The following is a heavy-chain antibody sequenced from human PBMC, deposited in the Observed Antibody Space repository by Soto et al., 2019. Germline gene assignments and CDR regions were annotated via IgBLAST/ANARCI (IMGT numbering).Heavy chain of an antibody. CDR2: IYYSGST. CDR3: AGDTISSYSRSWYDPFDY. D-gene: IGHD6-13*01. Sequence: SETLSLTCTVSGGSVSSGSYYWSWIRQPPGKGLEWIGYIYYSGSTNYNPSLKSRVTISVDTSKNQFSLKLSSVTAADTAVYYCAGDTISSYSRSWYDPFDYWGQGTLVTVSS. V-gene: IGHV4-61*01. CDR1: GGSVSSGSYY. J-gene: IGHJ4*02.